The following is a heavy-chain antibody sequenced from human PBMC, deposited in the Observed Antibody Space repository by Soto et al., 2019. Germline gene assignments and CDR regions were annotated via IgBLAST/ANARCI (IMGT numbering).Heavy chain of an antibody. V-gene: IGHV5-51*01. CDR2: IYPGDSDT. J-gene: IGHJ5*02. CDR1: GYSFTSYW. D-gene: IGHD5-18*01. Sequence: PGESLKISCKGSGYSFTSYWIGWVRQVPGKGLEWMGIIYPGDSDTRYSPSFQGQVTISADKSISTAYLQWSSLKASDTAMYYCARHVGAAGRQRQNWFDPWGQGTLVTSPQ. CDR3: ARHVGAAGRQRQNWFDP.